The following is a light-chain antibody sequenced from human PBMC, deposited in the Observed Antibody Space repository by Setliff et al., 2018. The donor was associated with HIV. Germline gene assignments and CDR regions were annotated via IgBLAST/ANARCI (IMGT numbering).Light chain of an antibody. Sequence: QSALTQPASVSGSPGQSITISCTGTSSDVGSYNLVSWYQQHPGKAPKLMIYEVSKRPSGVSNRFSGSKSDNTASLTISGLQAEGEADYYCCSYAGTSTHVVFGGGT. CDR3: CSYAGTSTHVV. J-gene: IGLJ2*01. V-gene: IGLV2-23*02. CDR2: EVS. CDR1: SSDVGSYNL.